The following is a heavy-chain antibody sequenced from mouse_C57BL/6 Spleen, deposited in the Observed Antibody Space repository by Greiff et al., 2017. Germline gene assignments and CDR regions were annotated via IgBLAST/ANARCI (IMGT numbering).Heavy chain of an antibody. Sequence: QVQLQQSGAELVKPGASVKLSCKASGYTFTEYTIHWVKQRPGQGLEWIGWFYPGSGSIKYNEKFKDKATLTADKSSSTVYMELSRLTSEDSAVYFCARQKTYYCGSSYWYVGVWGTGATVTVSS. J-gene: IGHJ1*03. CDR1: GYTFTEYT. CDR3: ARQKTYYCGSSYWYVGV. CDR2: FYPGSGSI. V-gene: IGHV1-62-2*01. D-gene: IGHD1-1*01.